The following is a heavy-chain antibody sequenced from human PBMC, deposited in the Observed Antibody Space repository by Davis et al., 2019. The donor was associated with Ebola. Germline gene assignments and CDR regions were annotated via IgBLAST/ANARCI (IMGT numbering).Heavy chain of an antibody. CDR1: GFTFTNAW. J-gene: IGHJ4*02. CDR3: ATRGSSREFDY. V-gene: IGHV3-23*01. CDR2: ITGSGSLT. Sequence: GESLKISCAVSGFTFTNAWMNWVRQAPGKGLEWVSAITGSGSLTGYADSVKGRFTISRDNSKNTLNMQMNSLRVEDTAVYYCATRGSSREFDYWGQGTLVSVS. D-gene: IGHD6-13*01.